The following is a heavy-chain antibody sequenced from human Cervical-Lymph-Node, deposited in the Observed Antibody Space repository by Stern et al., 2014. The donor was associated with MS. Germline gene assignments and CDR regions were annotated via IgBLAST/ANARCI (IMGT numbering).Heavy chain of an antibody. CDR2: INSDGNAT. V-gene: IGHV3-74*02. Sequence: EVQLVESGGGLVQPGGSLRLSCEASGFTISEYWMHWVRQAPGKGLLWVSGINSDGNATHYADFVEGRFTISRDNAKNTVYLQLNNLRVEDTAVYYCANWNYLLWGQGTLVTVSS. D-gene: IGHD1-7*01. J-gene: IGHJ4*02. CDR1: GFTISEYW. CDR3: ANWNYLL.